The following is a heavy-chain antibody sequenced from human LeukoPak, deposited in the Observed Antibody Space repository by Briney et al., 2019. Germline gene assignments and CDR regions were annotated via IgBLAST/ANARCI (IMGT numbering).Heavy chain of an antibody. J-gene: IGHJ3*02. Sequence: PGGSLRLSCAASGSTVSNNYMSWVRQAPGKGLEWVSITYSDSSTNYADSVKGRFTISRDTSQNTLSLQMNSLRAEDTAVYYCVRKNRDFNVAFDIWGQGTVVTVSS. CDR2: TYSDSST. CDR1: GSTVSNNY. D-gene: IGHD2-21*02. CDR3: VRKNRDFNVAFDI. V-gene: IGHV3-53*01.